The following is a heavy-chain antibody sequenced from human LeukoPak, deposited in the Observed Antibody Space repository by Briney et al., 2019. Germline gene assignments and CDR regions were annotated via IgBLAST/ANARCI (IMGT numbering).Heavy chain of an antibody. V-gene: IGHV4-4*09. Sequence: SETLSLTCTVSGGSISSYYWSWIRQPPGKGLEWIGYIYTSGSTNYNPSLKSRVTISVDTSKNQFSLKLSSVTAADTAVYYCARLRAGYSSGWYFDYWGQGTPVTVSS. CDR1: GGSISSYY. CDR2: IYTSGST. CDR3: ARLRAGYSSGWYFDY. J-gene: IGHJ4*02. D-gene: IGHD6-19*01.